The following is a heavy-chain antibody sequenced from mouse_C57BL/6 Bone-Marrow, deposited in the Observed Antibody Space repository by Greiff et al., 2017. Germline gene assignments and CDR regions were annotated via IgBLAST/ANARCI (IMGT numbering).Heavy chain of an antibody. J-gene: IGHJ2*01. D-gene: IGHD1-1*01. Sequence: EVQLQQSGPELVKPGASVTMSCKASGYTFTDYNMHWVKQSHGKSLEWIGYINPDNGGTSYNQKFKGKATLTVNQSSSTAYMVLSSLTSEDSAVYYCARGDYGSSYGGDYWGQGTTLTVSS. CDR1: GYTFTDYN. CDR2: INPDNGGT. CDR3: ARGDYGSSYGGDY. V-gene: IGHV1-22*01.